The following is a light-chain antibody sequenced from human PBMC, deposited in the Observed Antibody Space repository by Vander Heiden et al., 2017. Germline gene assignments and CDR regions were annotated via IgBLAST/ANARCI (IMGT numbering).Light chain of an antibody. Sequence: SYELTQPPPVSVAPGQTAGITCGGNNIATKNVHWYQQKSGQSPVLLVDDDSNRPSGIPERFSGSTSGNTATLTISRVEAGDEADYYCQVWNTITDHVFGTGTKVTVL. CDR3: QVWNTITDHV. CDR1: NIATKN. J-gene: IGLJ1*01. CDR2: DDS. V-gene: IGLV3-21*02.